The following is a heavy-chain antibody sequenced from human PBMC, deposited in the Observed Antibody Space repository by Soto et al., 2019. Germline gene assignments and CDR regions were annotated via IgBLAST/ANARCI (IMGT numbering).Heavy chain of an antibody. CDR1: GGSISNSSYY. Sequence: SETLSLTCTVSGGSISNSSYYLGWIRQPPGKGLEWIGSIYYSGSTYYNPSLKSRVTISVDTSKNQFSLKLSSVTAADTAVYYCARHAPLGLYYYYGMDVWGQGTTVTVSS. CDR2: IYYSGST. V-gene: IGHV4-39*01. CDR3: ARHAPLGLYYYYGMDV. J-gene: IGHJ6*02.